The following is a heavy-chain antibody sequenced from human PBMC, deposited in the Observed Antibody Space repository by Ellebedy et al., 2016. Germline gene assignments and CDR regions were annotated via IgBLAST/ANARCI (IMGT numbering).Heavy chain of an antibody. D-gene: IGHD3-10*01. Sequence: GESLKISCAASGFTFDDYAMSWVRQAPGKGLEWVSAISGSSGGGRTYYADSVKGRFTISRDNSKNTLYLQMNSLRAEDTAVYYCAKTGGNVLLWFGESDYWGQGTLVTVSS. CDR2: ISGSSGGGRT. CDR1: GFTFDDYA. V-gene: IGHV3-23*01. J-gene: IGHJ4*02. CDR3: AKTGGNVLLWFGESDY.